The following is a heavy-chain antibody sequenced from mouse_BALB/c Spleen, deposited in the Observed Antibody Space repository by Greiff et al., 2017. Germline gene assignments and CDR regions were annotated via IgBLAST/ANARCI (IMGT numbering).Heavy chain of an antibody. J-gene: IGHJ4*01. CDR1: GYTFTSYW. V-gene: IGHV1-7*01. CDR3: ARSSDYPSSYYYAMDY. Sequence: VQLQQSGAELAKPGASVKMSCKASGYTFTSYWMHWVKQRPGQGLEWIGYINPSTGYTEYNQKFKDKATLTADKSSSTAYMQLSSLTSEDSAVYYCARSSDYPSSYYYAMDYWGQGTSVTVSS. D-gene: IGHD2-4*01. CDR2: INPSTGYT.